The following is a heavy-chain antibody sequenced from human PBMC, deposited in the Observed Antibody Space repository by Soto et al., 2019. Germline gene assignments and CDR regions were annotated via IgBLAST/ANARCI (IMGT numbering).Heavy chain of an antibody. CDR2: INPVDSDT. J-gene: IGHJ4*02. CDR1: GYTFTSYW. Sequence: WESLNISCKGSGYTFTSYWIGWVRQMPGKGLEWMGIINPVDSDTRYCPSFQGQVTISADKSISTAYLQWTSLKASDTAMYYCAKSISEFYSHFDSWGQGTQVTVSS. D-gene: IGHD3-3*01. V-gene: IGHV5-51*01. CDR3: AKSISEFYSHFDS.